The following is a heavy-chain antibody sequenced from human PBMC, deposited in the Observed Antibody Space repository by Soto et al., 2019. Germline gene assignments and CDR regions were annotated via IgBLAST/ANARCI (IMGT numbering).Heavy chain of an antibody. CDR2: ISAYNGNT. CDR1: GYTFTSYG. Sequence: QVQLVQSGAEVKKPGASVKVSCKASGYTFTSYGISWVRQAPGQGLEWMGWISAYNGNTNYAQKLQGRVTMTTETSPRTADMELRSLRSDDTAVYYCARDGRGTAMGFTAGDWFDPWGQGTLVTVSS. J-gene: IGHJ5*02. V-gene: IGHV1-18*01. D-gene: IGHD5-18*01. CDR3: ARDGRGTAMGFTAGDWFDP.